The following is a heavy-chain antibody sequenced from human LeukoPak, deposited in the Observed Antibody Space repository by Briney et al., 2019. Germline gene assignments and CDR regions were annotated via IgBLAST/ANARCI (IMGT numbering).Heavy chain of an antibody. CDR2: ISSSSSYI. V-gene: IGHV3-21*01. Sequence: GGSLRLSCAASGFTFSSYSMNWVRQAPGKGLEWVSSISSSSSYIYYADSVKGRFTISRDNAKNSLYLQMNSLRAEDTAVYYCAREGGGGSYYYMDVWGKGTTVTVSS. J-gene: IGHJ6*03. CDR1: GFTFSSYS. D-gene: IGHD3-16*01. CDR3: AREGGGGSYYYMDV.